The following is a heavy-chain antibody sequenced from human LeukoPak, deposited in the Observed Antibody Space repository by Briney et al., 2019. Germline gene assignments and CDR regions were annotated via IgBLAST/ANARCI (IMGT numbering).Heavy chain of an antibody. Sequence: GRSLRLSCAASGFTFSSYGMHWVRQAPGKGLEWVAVIWYDGSNKYYADSVKGRFTTSRDNSKNTLYLQMNSLRAEDTAVYYCARDRVAVAGTAWFDPWGQGTLVTVSS. CDR3: ARDRVAVAGTAWFDP. CDR1: GFTFSSYG. V-gene: IGHV3-33*01. J-gene: IGHJ5*02. CDR2: IWYDGSNK. D-gene: IGHD6-19*01.